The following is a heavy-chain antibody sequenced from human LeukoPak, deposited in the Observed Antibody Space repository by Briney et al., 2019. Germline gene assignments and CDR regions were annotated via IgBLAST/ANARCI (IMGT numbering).Heavy chain of an antibody. D-gene: IGHD2-2*01. J-gene: IGHJ3*02. Sequence: PSETLSLTYTVSGGSISSYYWSWIRQPPGKGLEWIGYIYYSGSTNYNPSLKSRVTISVDTSKNQFSLKLSSVTAADTAVYYCARHRCSSTSCYDAFDIWGQGTMVTVSS. CDR3: ARHRCSSTSCYDAFDI. V-gene: IGHV4-59*08. CDR1: GGSISSYY. CDR2: IYYSGST.